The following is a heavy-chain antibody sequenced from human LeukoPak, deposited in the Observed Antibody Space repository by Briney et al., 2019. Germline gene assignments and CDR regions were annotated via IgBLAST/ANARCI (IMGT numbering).Heavy chain of an antibody. Sequence: GGSLRLSCEGSAFIFSGHWMNWVRQAPGKGLEWVSLISDSGDTTYYADSVKGRFTISRDNSKNTLSLQMNSLRAEDTAVYYCARAGATVSTIWFDPWGQGTLVTVSS. V-gene: IGHV3-23*01. J-gene: IGHJ5*02. CDR2: ISDSGDTT. CDR3: ARAGATVSTIWFDP. D-gene: IGHD6-25*01. CDR1: AFIFSGHW.